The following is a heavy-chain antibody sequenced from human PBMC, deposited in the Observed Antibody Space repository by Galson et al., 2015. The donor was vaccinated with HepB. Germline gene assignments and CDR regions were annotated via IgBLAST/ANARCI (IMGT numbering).Heavy chain of an antibody. J-gene: IGHJ4*02. CDR3: ARTGDPRDFDY. Sequence: SVKVSCKASGGTFSSYAISWVRQAPGQGLEWMGGIIPIFGTANYAQKFQGRVTITADESASTAYMELSSLRAEDTAVYYCARTGDPRDFDYWGQGTLVTVSS. CDR1: GGTFSSYA. D-gene: IGHD7-27*01. CDR2: IIPIFGTA. V-gene: IGHV1-69*13.